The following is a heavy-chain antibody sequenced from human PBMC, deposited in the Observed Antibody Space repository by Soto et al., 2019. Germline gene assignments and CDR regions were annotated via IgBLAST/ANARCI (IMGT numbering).Heavy chain of an antibody. CDR1: GASINNANYY. V-gene: IGHV4-30-4*01. CDR2: IYYSGST. CDR3: ARVVGCSGGSCYFDYFDY. Sequence: SETLSLTCTVYGASINNANYYWGWIRQPPGKGLEWIGYIYYSGSTYYNPSLKSRVTISVDTSKNQFSLKLNSVTAADTAVYYCARVVGCSGGSCYFDYFDYWGQGTLVTVSS. D-gene: IGHD2-15*01. J-gene: IGHJ4*02.